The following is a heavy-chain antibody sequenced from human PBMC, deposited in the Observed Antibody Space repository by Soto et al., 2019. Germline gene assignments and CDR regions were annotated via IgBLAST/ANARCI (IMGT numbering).Heavy chain of an antibody. CDR1: GSSVSSNISA. D-gene: IGHD1-1*01. V-gene: IGHV6-1*01. CDR3: ARLRPGRYYYYGMDV. Sequence: PSQTLSLTCAMSGSSVSSNISAGNCIRQSPSRGLEWLGRTYYRSKWYNDYSVSVKSRITINPDTSKNQFSLQLNSVTPEDTAVYYCARLRPGRYYYYGMDVWGQGTTVTVSS. J-gene: IGHJ6*02. CDR2: TYYRSKWYN.